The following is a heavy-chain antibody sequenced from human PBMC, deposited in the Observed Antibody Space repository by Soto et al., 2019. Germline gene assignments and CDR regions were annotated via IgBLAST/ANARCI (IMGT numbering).Heavy chain of an antibody. J-gene: IGHJ4*02. CDR1: GGSISSGGYY. Sequence: AAETLSLTCTVSGGSISSGGYYWSWIRQHPGKGLEWIGYIYYSGSTYYNPSLKSRVTISVDTSKNQFSLKLSSVTAADTAVYYCAIYDFWSGFDYWGQGTLVTVSS. V-gene: IGHV4-31*03. CDR3: AIYDFWSGFDY. CDR2: IYYSGST. D-gene: IGHD3-3*01.